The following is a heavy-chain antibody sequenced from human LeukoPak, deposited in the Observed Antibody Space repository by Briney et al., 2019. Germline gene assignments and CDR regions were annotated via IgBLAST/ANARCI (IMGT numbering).Heavy chain of an antibody. V-gene: IGHV4-4*02. CDR3: AREGGFFRPLDY. CDR2: VHLDGRT. J-gene: IGHJ4*02. D-gene: IGHD3-3*01. Sequence: SETLSLTCGVSGGFLTSTNWWTWVRQPPGEGLEWIGEVHLDGRTNYNPSLKSRLTMSVDLSENHISLKLTSVTAADTAVYYCAREGGFFRPLDYSGQGTLVTVSS. CDR1: GGFLTSTNW.